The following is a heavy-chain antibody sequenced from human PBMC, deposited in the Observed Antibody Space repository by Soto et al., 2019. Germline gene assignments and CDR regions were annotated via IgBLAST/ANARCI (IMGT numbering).Heavy chain of an antibody. CDR1: GFSLSNARMG. J-gene: IGHJ5*02. CDR3: ARIKYAAAGHNWFDP. V-gene: IGHV2-26*01. D-gene: IGHD6-13*01. CDR2: IFSNDEK. Sequence: SGPTLVNPTETLTLTCTVSGFSLSNARMGVSWIRQPPGKALEWLAHIFSNDEKSYSTSLKSRLTISKDTSKSQVVLTMTNMDPVDTATYYCARIKYAAAGHNWFDPWGQGTLVTVSS.